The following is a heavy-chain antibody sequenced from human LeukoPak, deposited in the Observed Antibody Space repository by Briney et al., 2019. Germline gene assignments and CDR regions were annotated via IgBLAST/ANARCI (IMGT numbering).Heavy chain of an antibody. CDR1: GGTFSRNT. D-gene: IGHD3-3*01. Sequence: GASVKVSCKASGGTFSRNTISWVRQAPGQGLEWMGRIIPILGTANYAQKFQGRVTITADKSTSTAYMELSSLRSEDTAVYYCASSSYYDFWSGYYISYYYYMDVWGKGTTVTVSS. CDR2: IIPILGTA. V-gene: IGHV1-69*08. CDR3: ASSSYYDFWSGYYISYYYYMDV. J-gene: IGHJ6*03.